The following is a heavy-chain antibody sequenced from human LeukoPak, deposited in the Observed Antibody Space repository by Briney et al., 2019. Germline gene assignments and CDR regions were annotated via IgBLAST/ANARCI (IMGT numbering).Heavy chain of an antibody. CDR1: GFTFSSYA. CDR2: ISGSGGST. CDR3: AKFDQRGRIAVAGTLAFDI. J-gene: IGHJ3*02. D-gene: IGHD6-19*01. V-gene: IGHV3-23*01. Sequence: GGSLRLSCAASGFTFSSYAMSWVRQAPGKGLEWVSAISGSGGSTYYADSVKGRFTISRDNSKNTLYLQMNSLRAEDTAVYYCAKFDQRGRIAVAGTLAFDIWGQGTMVTVSS.